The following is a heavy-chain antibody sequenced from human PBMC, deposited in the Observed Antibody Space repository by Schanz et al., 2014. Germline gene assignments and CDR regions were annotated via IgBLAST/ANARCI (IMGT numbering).Heavy chain of an antibody. CDR3: ARVRYCSGGRCYQDNWFDP. D-gene: IGHD2-15*01. Sequence: QGQLVQSGTEVKEPGASVKVSCEASRYTFNTYGLNWVRQAPGQGLEWMGWISAYTNNTNYAQKVQGRVTMTTDTSTGTAYMELRSLRSDDTALYYCARVRYCSGGRCYQDNWFDPWGQGTLVIVSS. CDR1: RYTFNTYG. J-gene: IGHJ5*02. V-gene: IGHV1-18*01. CDR2: ISAYTNNT.